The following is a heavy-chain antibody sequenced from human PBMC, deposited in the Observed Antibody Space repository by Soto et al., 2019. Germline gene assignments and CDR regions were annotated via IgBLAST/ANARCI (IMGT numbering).Heavy chain of an antibody. CDR3: ARDLGAVVGDY. Sequence: QVQLAQSGAEVKKPGASVKVSCKTSGYTFTTYYMHWVRQAPGQGLEWRGTIYPSGGSTMYAQRFQGRASMTRDPSTSTFYMELSSLRYEDTAVYYCARDLGAVVGDYWGQGTLVTVSS. CDR1: GYTFTTYY. CDR2: IYPSGGST. V-gene: IGHV1-46*01. J-gene: IGHJ4*02. D-gene: IGHD1-26*01.